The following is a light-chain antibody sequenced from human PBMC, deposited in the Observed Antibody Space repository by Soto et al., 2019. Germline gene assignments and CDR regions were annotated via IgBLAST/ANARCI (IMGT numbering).Light chain of an antibody. V-gene: IGKV3-11*01. CDR1: QSVSSY. Sequence: EIVLTQSPATLSLSPGERATLSCRASQSVSSYLAWYQQKPGQAPRLLIYDASNRATGIPARFSGSGSGTDFTLTISRLEPEDVAVYYCQQRSNWLLTFGGGTKVEIK. CDR3: QQRSNWLLT. CDR2: DAS. J-gene: IGKJ4*01.